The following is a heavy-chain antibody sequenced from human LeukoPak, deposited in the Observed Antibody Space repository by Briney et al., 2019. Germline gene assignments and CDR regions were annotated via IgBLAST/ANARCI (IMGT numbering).Heavy chain of an antibody. V-gene: IGHV1-46*01. CDR1: GYTSTSYY. Sequence: GASVKVSCKASGYTSTSYYMHWVRQAPGQGLEWMGIINPSGGSTSYAQKFQGRVTMTRDTSTSTVYMELSSLRSEDTAVYYCARSDYGDWVAYWGQGTLVTVSS. CDR2: INPSGGST. D-gene: IGHD4-17*01. J-gene: IGHJ4*02. CDR3: ARSDYGDWVAY.